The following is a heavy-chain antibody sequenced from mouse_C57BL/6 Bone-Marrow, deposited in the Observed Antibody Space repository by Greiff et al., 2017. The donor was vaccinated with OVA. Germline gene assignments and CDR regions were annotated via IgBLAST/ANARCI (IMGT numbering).Heavy chain of an antibody. CDR3: ARYKGRVAVDYFDY. CDR1: GFTFTNYY. V-gene: IGHV7-3*01. Sequence: EVKLMESGGGLVQPGDSLSLSCAASGFTFTNYYMSWVRQPPGKALEWLAFIRNKPNGSTTEYSASVKGRFTISRDNSQRILYLQRNARRAEDSATYYGARYKGRVAVDYFDYWGQGTALTVAS. D-gene: IGHD1-1*01. J-gene: IGHJ2*01. CDR2: IRNKPNGSTT.